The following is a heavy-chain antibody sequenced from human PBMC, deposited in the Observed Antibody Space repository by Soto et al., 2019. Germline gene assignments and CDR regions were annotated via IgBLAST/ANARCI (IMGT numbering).Heavy chain of an antibody. V-gene: IGHV3-30*18. Sequence: GGSLRLSCAASGFTFSSYGMHWVRQAPGKGLEWVAVISYDGSNKYYADSVKGRFTISRDNSKNTLYLQMNSLRAEDTAVYYCAKDGIANSPDYYYYMDVWGKGTTVTVSS. J-gene: IGHJ6*03. CDR3: AKDGIANSPDYYYYMDV. CDR1: GFTFSSYG. CDR2: ISYDGSNK. D-gene: IGHD6-13*01.